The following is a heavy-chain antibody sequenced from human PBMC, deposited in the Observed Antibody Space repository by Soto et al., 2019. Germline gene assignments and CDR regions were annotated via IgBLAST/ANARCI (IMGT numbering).Heavy chain of an antibody. CDR1: GGSFSGYY. CDR2: INHSGST. Sequence: PSETLSLTCAVYGGSFSGYYWSWIRQPPGKGLEWIGEINHSGSTNYNPSLKSRVTISVDTSKNQFSLKLSSVTAADTAVYYCARVSGGSYLYYYYGMDVWGQGTTVTVSS. J-gene: IGHJ6*02. V-gene: IGHV4-34*01. D-gene: IGHD1-26*01. CDR3: ARVSGGSYLYYYYGMDV.